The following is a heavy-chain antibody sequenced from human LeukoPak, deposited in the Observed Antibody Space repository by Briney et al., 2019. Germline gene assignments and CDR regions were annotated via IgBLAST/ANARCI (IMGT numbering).Heavy chain of an antibody. J-gene: IGHJ3*02. CDR3: ATQGDSSGFDAFDI. Sequence: SETLSLTGTVSGGSISSYYWSWIRQPPGKGLEWIGYIYYSGSTNYNPSLKSRVTISVDTSKNQFSLKLSSVTAADTAVYYCATQGDSSGFDAFDIWGQGTMVTVSS. CDR2: IYYSGST. D-gene: IGHD3-22*01. V-gene: IGHV4-59*01. CDR1: GGSISSYY.